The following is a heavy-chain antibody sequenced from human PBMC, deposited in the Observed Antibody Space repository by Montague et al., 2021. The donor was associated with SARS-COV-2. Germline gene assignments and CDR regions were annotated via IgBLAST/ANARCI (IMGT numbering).Heavy chain of an antibody. CDR1: GGSLSGYY. Sequence: SETLSLTCAVYGGSLSGYYWSWIRQPPGKGLEWIGEISHSGSTNYNPSLKSRVTISLDTSKNQFSLKLSSVTAADTAVYYCARFAYWLLFIASYYGMDVWGQRTTVTVSS. V-gene: IGHV4-34*01. CDR2: ISHSGST. D-gene: IGHD2-2*01. J-gene: IGHJ6*02. CDR3: ARFAYWLLFIASYYGMDV.